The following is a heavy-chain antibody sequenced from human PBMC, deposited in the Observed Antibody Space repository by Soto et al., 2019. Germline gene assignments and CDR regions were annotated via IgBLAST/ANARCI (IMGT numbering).Heavy chain of an antibody. CDR2: IYYSGST. CDR3: TRHEGGAAADRPLDY. V-gene: IGHV4-34*01. D-gene: IGHD6-13*01. Sequence: PSETLSLTCAVYGGSFSGYYWSWIRQSPGKGLEWIGSIYYSGSTHYSPSLKSRIIMSIDTSTNQFSLKLTSVTAADTAVYYCTRHEGGAAADRPLDYWGQGTLVTVSS. J-gene: IGHJ4*02. CDR1: GGSFSGYY.